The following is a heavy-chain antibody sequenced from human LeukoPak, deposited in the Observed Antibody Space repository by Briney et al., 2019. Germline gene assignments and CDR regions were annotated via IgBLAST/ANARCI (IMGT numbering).Heavy chain of an antibody. J-gene: IGHJ4*02. CDR3: ARGGESFLGIAAAGRFDY. CDR1: GFTFSNYG. V-gene: IGHV3-23*01. Sequence: GGSLRLSCAASGFTFSNYGMNWVRQAPGKGLEWISGIIGSGGITYYADSVKGRFTISRDNSKNTLYLQMNSLRAEDTAVYYCARGGESFLGIAAAGRFDYWGQGTLVTVSS. CDR2: IIGSGGIT. D-gene: IGHD6-13*01.